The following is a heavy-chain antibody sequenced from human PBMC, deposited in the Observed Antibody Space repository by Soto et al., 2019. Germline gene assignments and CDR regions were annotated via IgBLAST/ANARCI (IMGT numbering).Heavy chain of an antibody. Sequence: SVKVSCKASGYTFTGYYMHWVRQAPGQGLEWMGGIIPIFGTANYAQKFQGRVTITADESTSTAYMELSSLRSEDTAVYYCAREGSGSSVYYGMDVWGQGTTVTVSS. CDR2: IIPIFGTA. CDR3: AREGSGSSVYYGMDV. J-gene: IGHJ6*02. D-gene: IGHD3-10*01. CDR1: GYTFTGYY. V-gene: IGHV1-69*13.